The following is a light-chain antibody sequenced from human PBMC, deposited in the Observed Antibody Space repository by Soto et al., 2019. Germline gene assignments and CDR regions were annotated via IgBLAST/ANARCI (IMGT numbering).Light chain of an antibody. Sequence: DIQMTQSPSSLSASVGDRVTITCRASQSISSYLNWYQQKPGKAPKLLIYAASSLQSGVPSRFSGSGYGTDFTLNISSLQPEDFATYYWQQSYSTPWTFGQGTKVEIK. CDR1: QSISSY. J-gene: IGKJ1*01. CDR3: QQSYSTPWT. CDR2: AAS. V-gene: IGKV1-39*01.